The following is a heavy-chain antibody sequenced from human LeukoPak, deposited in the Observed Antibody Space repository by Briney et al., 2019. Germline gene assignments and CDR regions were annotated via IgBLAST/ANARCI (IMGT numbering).Heavy chain of an antibody. D-gene: IGHD3-9*01. CDR2: IYHSGST. V-gene: IGHV4-4*02. J-gene: IGHJ6*04. CDR3: FFVRQKTAYDILTGSGYYGMDV. Sequence: PSGTLSLTCAVSGGSISSSNWWSWVRQPPGKELEWIGEIYHSGSTNYNPSLKSRVTISVDKSKNQFSLKLSSVTAADTAVYYFFFVRQKTAYDILTGSGYYGMDVWGKGTTVTVSS. CDR1: GGSISSSNW.